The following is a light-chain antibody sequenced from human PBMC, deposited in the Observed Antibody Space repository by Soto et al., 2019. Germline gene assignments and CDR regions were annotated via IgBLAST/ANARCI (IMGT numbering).Light chain of an antibody. Sequence: QSALTQPASVSGSPGQSITISCTGTSSDVGGYNYVSWYQQYPGKAPKLMIYDVSNRPSGVSNRCSGSKSDNTASLTISGLQDEDEADYYCSSYTGSSTLVFGGGTKLTVL. V-gene: IGLV2-14*01. CDR3: SSYTGSSTLV. J-gene: IGLJ2*01. CDR1: SSDVGGYNY. CDR2: DVS.